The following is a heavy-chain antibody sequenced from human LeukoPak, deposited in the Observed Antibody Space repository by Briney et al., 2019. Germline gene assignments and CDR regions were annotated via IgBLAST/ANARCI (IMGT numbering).Heavy chain of an antibody. J-gene: IGHJ4*02. D-gene: IGHD3-22*01. CDR1: GFTFSSYA. V-gene: IGHV3-23*01. Sequence: GGSLRLSCAASGFTFSSYAMSWVRPAPGKGLEWVSAISGSGGSTYYADSVKGRFTISRDNSKNTLYLQMNSLRAEDTAVYYCAKAYYYDSSGYSDTIFDYWGQGTLVTVSS. CDR2: ISGSGGST. CDR3: AKAYYYDSSGYSDTIFDY.